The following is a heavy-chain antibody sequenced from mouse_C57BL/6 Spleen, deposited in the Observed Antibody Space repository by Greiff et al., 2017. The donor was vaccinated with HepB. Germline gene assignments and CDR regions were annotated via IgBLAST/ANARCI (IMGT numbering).Heavy chain of an antibody. V-gene: IGHV5-9-1*02. Sequence: DVMLVESGEGLVKPGGSLKLSCAASGFTFSSYAMSWVRQTPEKRLEWVAYISSGGDYIYYADTVKGRFTISRDNARNTLYLQISSLKSEDTAMYYCTRGLYAMDYWGQGTSVTVSS. J-gene: IGHJ4*01. CDR1: GFTFSSYA. CDR2: ISSGGDYI. CDR3: TRGLYAMDY.